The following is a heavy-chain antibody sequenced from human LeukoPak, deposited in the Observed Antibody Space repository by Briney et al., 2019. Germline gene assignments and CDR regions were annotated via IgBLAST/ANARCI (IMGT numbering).Heavy chain of an antibody. CDR2: INQSGNT. CDR1: VGSLSGYY. CDR3: ARGAAATY. Sequence: NPSETLSLTCGVYVGSLSGYYWSWIRQPPGKGLEWIGEINQSGNTNYNPSLKSRVTISVDTSENQFSLNLSSVTAADTAVYYCARGAAATYWGQGTLVTVSS. J-gene: IGHJ4*02. D-gene: IGHD6-13*01. V-gene: IGHV4-34*01.